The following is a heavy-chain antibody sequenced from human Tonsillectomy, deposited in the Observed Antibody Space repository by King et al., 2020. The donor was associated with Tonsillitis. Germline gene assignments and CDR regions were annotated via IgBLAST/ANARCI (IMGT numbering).Heavy chain of an antibody. CDR3: ARDRDYDFWSAYYMDV. CDR2: IWYDGSNK. D-gene: IGHD3-3*01. CDR1: GFTFSGSG. Sequence: VQLVESGGGVVQPGRSLRLSCAASGFTFSGSGMHWVRQAPGKGLEWVAVIWYDGSNKYYADSVKGRFTISRDNSKNTLYLQMNSLRAEDTAVYYCARDRDYDFWSAYYMDVWVKGTTVTVSS. V-gene: IGHV3-33*08. J-gene: IGHJ6*03.